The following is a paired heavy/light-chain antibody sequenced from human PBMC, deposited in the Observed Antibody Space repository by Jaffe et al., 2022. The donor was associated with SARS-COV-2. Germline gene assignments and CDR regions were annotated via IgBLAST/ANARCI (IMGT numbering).Light chain of an antibody. CDR3: QTWDAAIWF. J-gene: IGLJ2*01. V-gene: IGLV4-69*01. CDR1: AGHSNYA. CDR2: VNSDGSH. Sequence: QVVLTQSPSAAASLGASVKLTCGLSAGHSNYAVAWHQQHPGKGPRYLMKVNSDGSHNRGDGIPDRFSGSSSGAERFLFISSLQSEDEADYYCQTWDAAIWFFGGGTKLTVL.
Heavy chain of an antibody. J-gene: IGHJ4*02. CDR3: GRETIFVSAWITIDY. V-gene: IGHV3-23*01. CDR1: GFTFRNYA. D-gene: IGHD3-3*01. CDR2: ITTGGGA. Sequence: EVQLLESGGGLGQPGGSLRLSCAASGFTFRNYAMSWVRQAPGKGLEWVAGITTGGGAWYADSMRGRFTISRDNWKDTLYLQVDSLRAEDTAVYYCGRETIFVSAWITIDYWGRGALVTVSS.